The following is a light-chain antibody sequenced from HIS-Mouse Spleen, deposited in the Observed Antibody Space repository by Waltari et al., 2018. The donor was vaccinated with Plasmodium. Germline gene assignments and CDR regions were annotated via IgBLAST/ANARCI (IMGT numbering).Light chain of an antibody. CDR3: QQYNNPRTT. CDR1: QRVSSN. Sequence: EIVMTQSPATLSVSPGERATLACKASQRVSSNLAWYQQKPGQAPRLLSYGASTRATCIPARFSGSGSGTEFTLTISSLQSEDFAVYYCQQYNNPRTTFGQGTKLEIK. V-gene: IGKV3-15*01. CDR2: GAS. J-gene: IGKJ2*01.